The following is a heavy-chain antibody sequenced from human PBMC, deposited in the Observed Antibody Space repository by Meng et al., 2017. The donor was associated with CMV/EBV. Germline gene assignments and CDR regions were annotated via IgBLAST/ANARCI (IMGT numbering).Heavy chain of an antibody. D-gene: IGHD3-22*01. CDR3: ARDPGVVVTNYFDY. Sequence: GESLKISCAASGFTFSSYSMNWVRQAPGKGLEWVSYISSSSSTIYYADSVKGRFTISRDNAKNSLYLQRNSLRAEDTAVYYCARDPGVVVTNYFDYWGQGTLVTVSS. J-gene: IGHJ4*02. V-gene: IGHV3-48*04. CDR1: GFTFSSYS. CDR2: ISSSSSTI.